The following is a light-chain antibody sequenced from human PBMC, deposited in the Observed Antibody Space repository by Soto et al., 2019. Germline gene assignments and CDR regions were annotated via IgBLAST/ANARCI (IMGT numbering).Light chain of an antibody. Sequence: EIVLTQSPGTLSLSPGERATLSCRASQSVSSSYLAWYQQTPGQAPRLLLYGASGRATGIPDRFSGSGSGTDFTLTISRLEPEDFAVYYCQQYGSSPPVTFGQGTRLEIK. CDR1: QSVSSSY. J-gene: IGKJ5*01. CDR2: GAS. CDR3: QQYGSSPPVT. V-gene: IGKV3-20*01.